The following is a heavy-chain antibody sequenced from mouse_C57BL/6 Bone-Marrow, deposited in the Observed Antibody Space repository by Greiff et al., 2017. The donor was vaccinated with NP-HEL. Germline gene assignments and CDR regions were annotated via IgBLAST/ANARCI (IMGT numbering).Heavy chain of an antibody. D-gene: IGHD1-1*01. V-gene: IGHV3-8*01. Sequence: DVKLVESGPGLAKPSQTLSLTCSVTGYSITSDYWNWIRKFPGNKLEYMGYISYSGSTYYNPSLKSRISITRDTSKNQYYLQLNSVTTEDTATYYCARYGITTVVATGYFDYWGQGTTLTVSS. J-gene: IGHJ2*01. CDR3: ARYGITTVVATGYFDY. CDR1: GYSITSDY. CDR2: ISYSGST.